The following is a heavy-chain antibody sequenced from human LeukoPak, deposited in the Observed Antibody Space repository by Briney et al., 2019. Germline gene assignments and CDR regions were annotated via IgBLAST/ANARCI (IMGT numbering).Heavy chain of an antibody. J-gene: IGHJ4*02. V-gene: IGHV4-30-4*08. CDR1: GGSISSSSYY. D-gene: IGHD3-16*02. Sequence: SETLSLTCTVSGGSISSSSYYWGWIRQHPGKGLEWIGYIYYSGSTYYNPSLKSRVTISVDTSKNQFSLKLSSVTAADTAVYYCARAMITFGGVIVKGYYFDYWGQGTLVTVSS. CDR3: ARAMITFGGVIVKGYYFDY. CDR2: IYYSGST.